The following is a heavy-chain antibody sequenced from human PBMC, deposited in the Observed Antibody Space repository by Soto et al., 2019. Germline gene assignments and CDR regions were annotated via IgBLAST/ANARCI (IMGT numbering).Heavy chain of an antibody. CDR3: ARDPSPAQAAREQQLVYGMDV. Sequence: SQTLSLTCAISGDSVSSNSAAWNWIRQSPPRGLEWLGRTYYRSKWYNDYAVSVKSRITINPDTSKNQFSLQLNSVTPEDTAVYYCARDPSPAQAAREQQLVYGMDVWGQGTTVTVSS. CDR2: TYYRSKWYN. CDR1: GDSVSSNSAA. D-gene: IGHD6-13*01. J-gene: IGHJ6*02. V-gene: IGHV6-1*01.